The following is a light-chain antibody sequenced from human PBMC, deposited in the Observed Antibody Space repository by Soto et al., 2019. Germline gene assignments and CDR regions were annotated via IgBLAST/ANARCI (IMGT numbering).Light chain of an antibody. CDR1: QVIGSS. J-gene: IGKJ3*01. Sequence: DIQMTQSPSSVSASVGDRVTITCRASQVIGSSLAWYQQKPGKASNLLIYAAASLQSGVATRFSATFSGTEFTLTINSLQPEDVATYFCQQCNSFPLTFGPGTRVDIK. CDR2: AAA. V-gene: IGKV1-12*01. CDR3: QQCNSFPLT.